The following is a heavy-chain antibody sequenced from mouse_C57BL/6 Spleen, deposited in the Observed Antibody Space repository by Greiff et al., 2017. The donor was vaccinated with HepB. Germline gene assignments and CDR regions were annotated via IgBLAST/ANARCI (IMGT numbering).Heavy chain of an antibody. CDR2: ISSGSSTI. V-gene: IGHV5-17*01. J-gene: IGHJ4*01. Sequence: EVMLVESGGGLVKPGGSLKLSCAASGFTFSDYGMHWVRQAPEKGLEWVAYISSGSSTIYYADTVKGRFTISRDNAKNTLFLQMTSLRSEDTAMYYCATGYDYDDYAMDYWGQGTSVTVSS. CDR3: ATGYDYDDYAMDY. CDR1: GFTFSDYG. D-gene: IGHD2-4*01.